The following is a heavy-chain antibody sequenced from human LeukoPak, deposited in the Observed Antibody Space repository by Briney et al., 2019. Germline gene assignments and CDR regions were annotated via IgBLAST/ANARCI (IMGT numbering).Heavy chain of an antibody. CDR3: ARSPSGSYHPIYYFDY. CDR2: IYYSGST. J-gene: IGHJ4*02. D-gene: IGHD1-26*01. CDR1: GGSISSYY. V-gene: IGHV4-59*12. Sequence: PSETLSLTCTVSGGSISSYYWSWIRQPPGKGLEWIGYIYYSGSTYYNPSLKSRVTISVDTSKNQFSLKLSSVTAADTAVYYCARSPSGSYHPIYYFDYWGQGTLVTVSS.